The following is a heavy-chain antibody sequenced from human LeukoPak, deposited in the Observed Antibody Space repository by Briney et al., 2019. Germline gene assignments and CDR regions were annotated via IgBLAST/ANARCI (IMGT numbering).Heavy chain of an antibody. CDR2: ISYDGSNK. D-gene: IGHD2-2*01. J-gene: IGHJ6*03. CDR1: GFTFSSYA. Sequence: PGGSLRLSCAASGFTFSSYAMHWVRQAPGKGLEWVAVISYDGSNKYYADSVKGRFTISRDNSKNTLYLQMNSLRAEDTAVYYCARDVVAAAMDYYYMDVWGKGTTVTVSS. CDR3: ARDVVAAAMDYYYMDV. V-gene: IGHV3-30*01.